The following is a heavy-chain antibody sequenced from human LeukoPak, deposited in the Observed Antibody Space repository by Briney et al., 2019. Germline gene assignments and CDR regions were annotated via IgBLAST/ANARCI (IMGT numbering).Heavy chain of an antibody. Sequence: GGSLRLSCAASGFTFDDYTMHWVRHAPGKGLEWVSLISWDGGSTYYADSVKARFTISRDNSKNSLYLQMNSLRTEDTALYYCAKDSRQSYGMDVWGQGTTVTVSS. CDR3: AKDSRQSYGMDV. V-gene: IGHV3-43*01. D-gene: IGHD4-11*01. CDR1: GFTFDDYT. CDR2: ISWDGGST. J-gene: IGHJ6*02.